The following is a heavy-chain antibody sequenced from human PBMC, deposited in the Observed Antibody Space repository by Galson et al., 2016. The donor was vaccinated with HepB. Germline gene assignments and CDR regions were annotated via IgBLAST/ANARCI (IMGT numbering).Heavy chain of an antibody. CDR2: IKEDGSEK. CDR1: GFTLGGYW. D-gene: IGHD3-3*01. Sequence: SLRLSCAASGFTLGGYWMNWVRQAPGKGLEWVAIIKEDGSEKYYVDSVRGRFTISRDNDKNSLSLQMNSLRAEDQAVYYCARGSGFLIDYWGQGTTVTVSS. V-gene: IGHV3-7*03. CDR3: ARGSGFLIDY. J-gene: IGHJ4*02.